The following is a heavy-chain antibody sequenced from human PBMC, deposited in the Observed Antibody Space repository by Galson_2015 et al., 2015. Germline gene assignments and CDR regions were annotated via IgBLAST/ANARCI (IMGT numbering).Heavy chain of an antibody. CDR2: IKSKTDGGTT. V-gene: IGHV3-15*01. Sequence: SLRLSCAAPGFTFSNAGMSWVRQAPGKGLEWVGRIKSKTDGGTTDYAAPVKGRFTISRDDSKNTLYLQMNSRKTEDTAVYYCTKSHSWRFCCYSMDVWGKGTTVTVSS. D-gene: IGHD6-13*01. CDR3: TKSHSWRFCCYSMDV. J-gene: IGHJ6*03. CDR1: GFTFSNAG.